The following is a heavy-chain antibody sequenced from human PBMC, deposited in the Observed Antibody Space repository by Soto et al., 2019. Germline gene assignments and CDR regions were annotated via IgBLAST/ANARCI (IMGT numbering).Heavy chain of an antibody. V-gene: IGHV3-21*06. CDR3: VPFYFDTVDS. CDR1: GLTFSWYS. D-gene: IGHD3-22*01. CDR2: ITSSSTYI. J-gene: IGHJ4*02. Sequence: GGSLRLSCAASGLTFSWYSMNWVRQAPGKGLEWVSSITSSSTYIYYADSVKGRFTISRDNAKNSLYLQMNSLRAEDTAVYYCVPFYFDTVDSWGQGTLVTVSS.